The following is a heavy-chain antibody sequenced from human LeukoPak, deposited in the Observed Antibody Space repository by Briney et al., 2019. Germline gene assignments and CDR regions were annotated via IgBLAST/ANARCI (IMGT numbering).Heavy chain of an antibody. J-gene: IGHJ3*02. CDR3: VKESRVVRGVIMDAFDM. D-gene: IGHD3-10*01. CDR1: GFTFSSYA. V-gene: IGHV3-64D*06. CDR2: ISINGGST. Sequence: GGSLRLSCAASGFTFSSYAMHWVRQAPGKGLEYVSGISINGGSTDYADSVKGRFTISRDNSKNTVYLQMSSLRTEDTAVYYCVKESRVVRGVIMDAFDMWGQGTMVTVSS.